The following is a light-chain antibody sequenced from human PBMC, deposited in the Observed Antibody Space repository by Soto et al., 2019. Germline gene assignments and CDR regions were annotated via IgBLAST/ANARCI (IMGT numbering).Light chain of an antibody. J-gene: IGLJ2*01. Sequence: QSALTQPASGSGSPGQSITISCPGTSSDVGSYNLVSWYQQHPGKAPKLMIYEGSKRPSGVSNRFSGSKSGNTASLTISGLQAEDEADYYCCSYAGSSTAVVFGGGTKLTVL. CDR3: CSYAGSSTAVV. CDR1: SSDVGSYNL. V-gene: IGLV2-23*01. CDR2: EGS.